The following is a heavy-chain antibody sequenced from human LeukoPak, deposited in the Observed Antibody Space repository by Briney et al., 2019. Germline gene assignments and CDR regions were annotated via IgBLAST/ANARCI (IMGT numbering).Heavy chain of an antibody. CDR2: ISGSGGRT. D-gene: IGHD3-22*01. V-gene: IGHV3-23*01. CDR1: GFTFSSYA. CDR3: AKGLNQSITMIVVVIPYFDY. Sequence: GGSLRLSCAASGFTFSSYAMSWVRQAPRKGLEWVSAISGSGGRTYYADSVKGRFTISRDNSKNTLYLQMNSLRAEDTAVYYCAKGLNQSITMIVVVIPYFDYWGQGTLVTVSS. J-gene: IGHJ4*02.